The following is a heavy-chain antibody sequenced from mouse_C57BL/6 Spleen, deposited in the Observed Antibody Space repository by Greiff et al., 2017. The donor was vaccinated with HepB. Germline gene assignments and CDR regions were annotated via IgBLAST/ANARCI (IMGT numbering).Heavy chain of an antibody. CDR1: GYSFTDYN. V-gene: IGHV1-39*01. CDR3: ARGDYYGSDRYFDV. CDR2: INPNYGTT. Sequence: EVQLQQSGPELVKPGASVKISCKASGYSFTDYNMNWVKQSNGKSLEWIGVINPNYGTTSYNQKFKGKATLTVDQSSSTAYMQLNRLTSEDSAVDYCARGDYYGSDRYFDVWGTGTTVNVAS. J-gene: IGHJ1*03. D-gene: IGHD1-1*01.